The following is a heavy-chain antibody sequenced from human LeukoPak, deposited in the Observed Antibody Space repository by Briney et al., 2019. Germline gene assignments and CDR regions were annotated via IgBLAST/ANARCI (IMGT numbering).Heavy chain of an antibody. V-gene: IGHV3-30*04. CDR3: GRAGFGELYPYVDS. CDR2: IYYDGGNE. CDR1: GFAFSRSA. D-gene: IGHD3-16*01. J-gene: IGHJ4*02. Sequence: GKSLTLSCAASGFAFSRSAMHWVRQAPGKGLEWVALIYYDGGNEYYGDSVKSRFTISRDNSKNTLYLQMSSLRADDTAVYYCGRAGFGELYPYVDSWGQGTLVTVSS.